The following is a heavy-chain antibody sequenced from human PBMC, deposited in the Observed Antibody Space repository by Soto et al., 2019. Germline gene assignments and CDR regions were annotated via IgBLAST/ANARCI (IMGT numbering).Heavy chain of an antibody. Sequence: GGSLRLSCAASGFTFSSYGMHWVRQAPGKGLEWVAVIWYDGSNKYYADSVKGRFAISRDNSKNTLYLQMNSLRAEDTAVYYCARHLLFTTVVTTGGPRYYYYGMDVWGQGTTVTVSS. CDR1: GFTFSSYG. CDR2: IWYDGSNK. V-gene: IGHV3-33*01. D-gene: IGHD4-17*01. CDR3: ARHLLFTTVVTTGGPRYYYYGMDV. J-gene: IGHJ6*02.